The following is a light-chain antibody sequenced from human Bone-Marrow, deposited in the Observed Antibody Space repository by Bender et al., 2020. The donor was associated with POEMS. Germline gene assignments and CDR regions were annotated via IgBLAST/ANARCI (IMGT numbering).Light chain of an antibody. V-gene: IGLV3-21*02. CDR1: NIWSKS. J-gene: IGLJ3*02. CDR3: QVWDTSSDWV. Sequence: SYVLAQPPSVSVAPGQTATITCGGDNIWSKSVHWYQQQPGQAPLLVVYDDSDRPSGIPERFSGANSGNRATLTISRVEAGDEAAYYCQVWDTSSDWVFGGGTKLTVV. CDR2: DDS.